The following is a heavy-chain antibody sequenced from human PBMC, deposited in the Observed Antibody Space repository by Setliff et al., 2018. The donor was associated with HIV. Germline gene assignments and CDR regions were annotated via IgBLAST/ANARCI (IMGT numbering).Heavy chain of an antibody. J-gene: IGHJ4*01. D-gene: IGHD6-19*01. CDR2: IIPIFGTT. CDR1: GRSFSSYA. CDR3: ARDGLLVAGIRFDY. V-gene: IGHV1-69*13. Sequence: SVKVSCKTSGRSFSSYAVRWVRQAPGQGLEWMGGIIPIFGTTNYAQKFQGRVTITADESASTVYMELSSLRSEDTALYYCARDGLLVAGIRFDYWGQGTLVTVSS.